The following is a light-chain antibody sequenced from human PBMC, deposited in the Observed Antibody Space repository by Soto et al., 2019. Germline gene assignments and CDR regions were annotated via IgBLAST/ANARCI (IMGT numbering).Light chain of an antibody. CDR2: GAS. V-gene: IGKV3-15*01. CDR3: QQYNDWPFT. Sequence: EIVMTQSPATLSVSPGETATLSCRASEGVTSNLAWYHQKPGQAPRLFIYGASTRATGVPARFSGSGSGTEFTLTINSPQSEDFAVYYCQQYNDWPFTFGPGTKVEIK. CDR1: EGVTSN. J-gene: IGKJ3*01.